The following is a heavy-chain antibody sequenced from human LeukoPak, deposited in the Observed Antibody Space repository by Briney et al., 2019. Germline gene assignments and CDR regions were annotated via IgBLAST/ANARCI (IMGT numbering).Heavy chain of an antibody. D-gene: IGHD3-10*01. J-gene: IGHJ4*02. V-gene: IGHV1-2*02. CDR1: GYTLPYYY. CDR2: INPKSGST. Sequence: GASVKHSCQASGYTLPYYYIHWLRQVPGKGRQWMGRINPKSGSTDFLHRLQDRAFMNRHTQITIVYMELSSLRSDDTAMFCCARTSSGTYFDWGQGTLVTVSS. CDR3: ARTSSGTYFD.